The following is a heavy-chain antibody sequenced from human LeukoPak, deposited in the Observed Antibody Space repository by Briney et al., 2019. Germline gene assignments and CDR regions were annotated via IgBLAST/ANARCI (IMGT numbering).Heavy chain of an antibody. CDR3: AILVNYYDSSGYYGLGWFDP. J-gene: IGHJ5*02. CDR1: GGSISSHY. D-gene: IGHD3-22*01. V-gene: IGHV4-59*11. CDR2: IYYSGST. Sequence: ASETLSLTCTVSGGSISSHYWSWIRQPPGKGLEWIGYIYYSGSTNYNPSLKSRVTISVDTSKNQFSLKLSSVTAADTAVYYCAILVNYYDSSGYYGLGWFDPWGQGTLVTVSS.